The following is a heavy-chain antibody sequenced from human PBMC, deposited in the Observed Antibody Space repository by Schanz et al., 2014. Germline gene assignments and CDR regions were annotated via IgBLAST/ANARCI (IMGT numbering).Heavy chain of an antibody. CDR2: ISDRGDGT. CDR3: VKTDAGWRFDY. Sequence: EVQLVESGGGLVQPGGSLRLSCAASGFTFSNYWIHWVRQAPGKGLVWVSGISDRGDGTNYGDSVRGRFTISRDNSRNTVYLQMNNVGVDDTATYYCVKTDAGWRFDYWGQGTLVIVSS. D-gene: IGHD6-19*01. V-gene: IGHV3-74*01. CDR1: GFTFSNYW. J-gene: IGHJ4*02.